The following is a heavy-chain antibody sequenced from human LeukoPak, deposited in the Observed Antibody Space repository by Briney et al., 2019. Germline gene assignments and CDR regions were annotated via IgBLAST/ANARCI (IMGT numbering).Heavy chain of an antibody. D-gene: IGHD3-22*01. J-gene: IGHJ3*02. Sequence: GGSLRLSCAASGFTFSSYSMNWVRQAPGKGLEWVSYISSSSSTIYYADSVKGRFTISRDNAKNSLYLQMNSLRAEDTAVYYCARDLLSPTDSLPYDAFDIWGQGTMVTVSS. CDR2: ISSSSSTI. CDR3: ARDLLSPTDSLPYDAFDI. CDR1: GFTFSSYS. V-gene: IGHV3-48*01.